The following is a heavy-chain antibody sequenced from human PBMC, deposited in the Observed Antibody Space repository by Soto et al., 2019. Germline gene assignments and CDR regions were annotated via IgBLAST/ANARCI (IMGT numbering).Heavy chain of an antibody. CDR1: GFTFSSYW. V-gene: IGHV3-74*01. J-gene: IGHJ4*02. Sequence: EVQLVESGGALVQPGGSLRLSCAASGFTFSSYWMHWVRQAPGEGLVWVSRIKTDGSSTSYADSVKGRFTISRDNAKKTMYLQMSSLRAEDTAVLYCARVRVGHYEFDYWGQGTLVTVSS. D-gene: IGHD4-17*01. CDR3: ARVRVGHYEFDY. CDR2: IKTDGSST.